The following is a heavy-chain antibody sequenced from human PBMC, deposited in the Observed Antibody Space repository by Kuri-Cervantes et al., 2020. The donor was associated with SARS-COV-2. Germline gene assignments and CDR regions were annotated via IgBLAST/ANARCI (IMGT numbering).Heavy chain of an antibody. CDR3: AKNWGRYTETVDY. J-gene: IGHJ4*02. Sequence: GGSLRLSCAASGFTFSSYAMSWVRQAAGKGVEWVSAISGSGGSTYYADSVKGRFTISRENSKNTLYLQMNSLRAEDKAVYYCAKNWGRYTETVDYWGPGTLVTVSS. D-gene: IGHD3-16*02. CDR1: GFTFSSYA. CDR2: ISGSGGST. V-gene: IGHV3-23*01.